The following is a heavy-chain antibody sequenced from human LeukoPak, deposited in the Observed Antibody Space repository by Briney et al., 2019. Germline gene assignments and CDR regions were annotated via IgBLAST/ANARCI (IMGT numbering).Heavy chain of an antibody. CDR3: ARAGVCSSTSCYAGNDY. J-gene: IGHJ4*02. V-gene: IGHV4-59*01. CDR1: GGSISSYH. CDR2: IYYSGST. Sequence: SETLSLTCTVSGGSISSYHWSWIRQPPGKGLECIGYIYYSGSTNYNPSLKSRVTISVDTSKNQFSLKLSSVTAADTAVYYCARAGVCSSTSCYAGNDYWGQGTLVTVSS. D-gene: IGHD2-2*01.